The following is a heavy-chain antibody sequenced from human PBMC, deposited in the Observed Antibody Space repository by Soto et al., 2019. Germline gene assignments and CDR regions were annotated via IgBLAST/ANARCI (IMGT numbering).Heavy chain of an antibody. J-gene: IGHJ6*02. CDR1: GFTFTSSA. V-gene: IGHV1-58*01. D-gene: IGHD5-12*01. CDR3: ASPPIVATIVNYYYGMDV. Sequence: ASVKVSCKASGFTFTSSAVQWVRQARGQRLEWIGWIVVGSGNTNYAQKFQERVTITRDMSTSTAYMELSSLRSEDTAVYYCASPPIVATIVNYYYGMDVWGQGTTVTVSS. CDR2: IVVGSGNT.